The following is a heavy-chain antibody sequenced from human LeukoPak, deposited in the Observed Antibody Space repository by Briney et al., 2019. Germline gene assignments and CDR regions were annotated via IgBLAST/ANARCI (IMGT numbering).Heavy chain of an antibody. V-gene: IGHV1-2*02. D-gene: IGHD1-26*01. Sequence: ASVNVSCKASGYTFTGYYMHWVRQAPGQGLEWMGWINPNNGGTNYAQKFQGSVTMTRDTSISTAYMELSRLRSDDTAVYYCARASGSYSNFDYWGQGTLVTVSS. CDR3: ARASGSYSNFDY. CDR2: INPNNGGT. CDR1: GYTFTGYY. J-gene: IGHJ4*02.